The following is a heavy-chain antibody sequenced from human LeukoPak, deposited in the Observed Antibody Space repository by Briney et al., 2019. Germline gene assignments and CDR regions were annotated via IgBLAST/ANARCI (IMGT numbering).Heavy chain of an antibody. Sequence: SETLSLTCSVSGGSIITDSYSWSWIRQPPGKGLERIGYIYHSGNTYYNPSLKSRVTISVDMSKNQFSLNLRSVTAADTAVYYCSRGAYGGRTRLDSWGQGTLVTVSS. CDR1: GGSIITDSYS. CDR3: SRGAYGGRTRLDS. V-gene: IGHV4-30-2*01. CDR2: IYHSGNT. J-gene: IGHJ4*02. D-gene: IGHD4-23*01.